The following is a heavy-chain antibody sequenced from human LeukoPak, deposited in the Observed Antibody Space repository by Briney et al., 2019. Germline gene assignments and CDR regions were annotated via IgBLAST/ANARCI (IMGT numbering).Heavy chain of an antibody. D-gene: IGHD6-19*01. CDR1: GGSISSSSYY. V-gene: IGHV4-39*01. Sequence: SETLSLTCTVSGGSISSSSYYWGWIRQPPGKGLEWIGSIYYIGSTYYNPSLKSRVTISVDTSKTQFSLNLGSVTAADTAVYYCATGIAVAGIFSDYWGQGTLVTVSS. CDR2: IYYIGST. J-gene: IGHJ4*02. CDR3: ATGIAVAGIFSDY.